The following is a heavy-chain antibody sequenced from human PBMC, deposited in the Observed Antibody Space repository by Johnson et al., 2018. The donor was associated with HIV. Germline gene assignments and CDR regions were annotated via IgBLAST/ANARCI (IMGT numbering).Heavy chain of an antibody. Sequence: VQLVESGGGLVQPGGSLRLSCAASGFTFSSYAMSWVRQAPGKGLEWVSAISGSGGSTFYADSVKGRFTISRDNSKNSLYLQMNSLRAEDTALYYCAKDIRSSSFVGYGAFDIWGQGTMVTVSS. CDR2: ISGSGGST. V-gene: IGHV3-23*04. D-gene: IGHD5-18*01. J-gene: IGHJ3*02. CDR3: AKDIRSSSFVGYGAFDI. CDR1: GFTFSSYA.